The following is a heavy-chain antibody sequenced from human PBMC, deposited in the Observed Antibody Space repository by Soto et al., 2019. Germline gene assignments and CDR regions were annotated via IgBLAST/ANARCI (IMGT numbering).Heavy chain of an antibody. J-gene: IGHJ4*02. CDR2: INHSGST. Sequence: LSLTCAVYGGSFSGYYWSWIRQPPGKGLEWIGEINHSGSTNYNPSLKSRVTISVDTSKNQFSLKLSSVTAADTAVYYCARGPLWRDYWGQGTLVTVSS. CDR1: GGSFSGYY. D-gene: IGHD5-18*01. V-gene: IGHV4-34*01. CDR3: ARGPLWRDY.